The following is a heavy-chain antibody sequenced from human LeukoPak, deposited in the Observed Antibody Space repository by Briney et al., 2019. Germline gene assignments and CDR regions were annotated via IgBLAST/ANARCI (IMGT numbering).Heavy chain of an antibody. CDR3: AKGGGSSWTYYYYGMDV. Sequence: PGGSLRLSCAASGFTFSSYAMSWVRQAPGKGLEWVSAISGSGGSTYYADSVKGRFTISGDNSKNTLYLQMNSLRAEDTAVYYCAKGGGSSWTYYYYGMDVWGQGTTVTVSS. D-gene: IGHD6-13*01. CDR1: GFTFSSYA. J-gene: IGHJ6*02. V-gene: IGHV3-23*01. CDR2: ISGSGGST.